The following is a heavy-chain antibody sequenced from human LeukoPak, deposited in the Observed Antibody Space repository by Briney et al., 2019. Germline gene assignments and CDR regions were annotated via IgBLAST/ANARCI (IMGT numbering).Heavy chain of an antibody. V-gene: IGHV4-61*01. CDR3: ASGDNDPLFDY. D-gene: IGHD1-1*01. J-gene: IGHJ4*02. Sequence: SETLSLTCTVSGGSVSSGSYYWSWIRQPPGKGLEWIGYIYYSGSTNYNPSLKSRVTISVDTSKNQFSLKLSSVTAADTAVYYCASGDNDPLFDYWGQGTLVTVSS. CDR1: GGSVSSGSYY. CDR2: IYYSGST.